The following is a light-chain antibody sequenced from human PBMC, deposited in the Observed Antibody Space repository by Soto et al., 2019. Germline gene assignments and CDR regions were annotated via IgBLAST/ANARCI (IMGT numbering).Light chain of an antibody. J-gene: IGKJ5*01. CDR2: DAS. Sequence: EIVLTQSPATLSLSPGERATLSCRASPSVSSYLAWYQQKPGQAPRLLIYDASNRATGIPARFSGSGSGTDFTLTISSLEPEDFAVYYCQQRINWPPTFGQGTRL. CDR1: PSVSSY. V-gene: IGKV3-11*01. CDR3: QQRINWPPT.